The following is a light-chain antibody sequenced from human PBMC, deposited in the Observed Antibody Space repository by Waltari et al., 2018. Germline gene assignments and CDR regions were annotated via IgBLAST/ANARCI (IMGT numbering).Light chain of an antibody. CDR1: RSHIGSVY. CDR3: AAWDDSLSGWL. V-gene: IGLV1-47*01. Sequence: QSVLTQPPSVSVTPGQEVTISCSGSRSHIGSVYIYWYQHFPGMAPKLLIFRNNQRPSGVPDRFSASKSDTSASLAISGLRSEDEADYYCAAWDDSLSGWLFGGGTKLTVL. CDR2: RNN. J-gene: IGLJ3*02.